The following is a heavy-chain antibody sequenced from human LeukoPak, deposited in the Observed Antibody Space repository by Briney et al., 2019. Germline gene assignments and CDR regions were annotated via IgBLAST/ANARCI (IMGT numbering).Heavy chain of an antibody. Sequence: GGSLRLSCAASRLTFSSYGMHWVRQAPGPGLEWVACIRYDGSNKYYADSVKGRFTISRDNSKNTLYLQMNSLRAEDTAVYYCAKITGWDVGPFDYWGQGTLVTVSS. CDR3: AKITGWDVGPFDY. CDR1: RLTFSSYG. CDR2: IRYDGSNK. V-gene: IGHV3-30*02. J-gene: IGHJ4*02. D-gene: IGHD3-16*01.